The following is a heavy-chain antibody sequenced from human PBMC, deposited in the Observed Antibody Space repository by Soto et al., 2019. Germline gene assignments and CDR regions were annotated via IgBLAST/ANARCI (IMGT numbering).Heavy chain of an antibody. Sequence: GASVKVSCKASGFTFTSSALQWVRQARGQRLEWIGWIVVGSGNTNYAQKFQERVTITRDMSTSTAYMELNSLRSDDTAVYHCAARGNRDYYMDVWGKGTTVTVSS. J-gene: IGHJ6*03. V-gene: IGHV1-58*01. CDR2: IVVGSGNT. CDR1: GFTFTSSA. D-gene: IGHD3-10*01. CDR3: AARGNRDYYMDV.